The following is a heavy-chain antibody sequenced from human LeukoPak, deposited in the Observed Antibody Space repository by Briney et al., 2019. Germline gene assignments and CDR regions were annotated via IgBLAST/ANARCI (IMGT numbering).Heavy chain of an antibody. D-gene: IGHD3-16*01. J-gene: IGHJ3*01. CDR2: INPNSGGT. Sequence: ASVKVSCKASGYTFTGYYMHWVRQAPGQGLEWMGWINPNSGGTNYAQKFQGRVTMTRDTSISTAYMEMSSLKSDDTAVYYCARTSADDYSWGTLGDAFDVWGRGTTVVVSS. V-gene: IGHV1-2*02. CDR1: GYTFTGYY. CDR3: ARTSADDYSWGTLGDAFDV.